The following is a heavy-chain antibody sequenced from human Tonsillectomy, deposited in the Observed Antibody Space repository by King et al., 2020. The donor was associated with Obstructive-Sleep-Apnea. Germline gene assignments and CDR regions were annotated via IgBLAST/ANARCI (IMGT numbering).Heavy chain of an antibody. V-gene: IGHV4-31*03. D-gene: IGHD3-10*01. Sequence: QLQESGPGLVKPSQTLSLTCTVSGGSINSGDYYWSWLRQHPGKGLEWIGNIYYSGSTNYSPSLKSRVTISVDTSKNQFSLKLSSVTAADTAVYYCARAPMVRGIIRWFDPWGQGTLVTVSS. CDR3: ARAPMVRGIIRWFDP. CDR1: GGSINSGDYY. J-gene: IGHJ5*02. CDR2: IYYSGST.